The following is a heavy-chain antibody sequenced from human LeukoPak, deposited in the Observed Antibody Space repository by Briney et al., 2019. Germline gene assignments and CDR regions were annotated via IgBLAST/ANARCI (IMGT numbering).Heavy chain of an antibody. V-gene: IGHV3-30*02. CDR1: GFTFSSYG. CDR2: IRYDGSNK. D-gene: IGHD3-3*01. CDR3: AKFQHYDFWSGYQ. J-gene: IGHJ4*02. Sequence: GGSLRLSCAASGFTFSSYGMHWVRQAPGKGLEWVAFIRYDGSNKYYADSVKGRFTISRDNSKNTLYLQMNGLRAEDTAVYYCAKFQHYDFWSGYQWGQGTLVTVSS.